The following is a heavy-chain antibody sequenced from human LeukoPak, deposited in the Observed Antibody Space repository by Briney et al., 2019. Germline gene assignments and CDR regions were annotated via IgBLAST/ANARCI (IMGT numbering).Heavy chain of an antibody. J-gene: IGHJ6*03. Sequence: GGTLRLSCAASGFTFSSYGMSWVRQAPGKGLEWVSSISGIGGNTYYADSVKGRFTISRDNSKNTLYLQMNSLRAEDTAVFYCAKAKIPTVTTLYYYYMDVWGKGTTVTVSS. V-gene: IGHV3-23*01. CDR3: AKAKIPTVTTLYYYYMDV. CDR1: GFTFSSYG. CDR2: ISGIGGNT. D-gene: IGHD4-17*01.